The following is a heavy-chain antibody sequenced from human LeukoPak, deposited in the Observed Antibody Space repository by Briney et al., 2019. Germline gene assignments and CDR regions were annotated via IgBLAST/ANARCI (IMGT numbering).Heavy chain of an antibody. J-gene: IGHJ4*02. CDR2: ISNGGYTV. V-gene: IGHV3-11*01. CDR3: ARAREIAAAGRQIGGY. Sequence: GGSLRLSYAASGFTVSSNYMSWVRQAPGKGLEWVSYISNGGYTVYYADSVKGRFTISRDKAENSLYLQMNSLRAEDTAVYYCARAREIAAAGRQIGGYWGQGTLVTVSS. CDR1: GFTVSSNY. D-gene: IGHD6-13*01.